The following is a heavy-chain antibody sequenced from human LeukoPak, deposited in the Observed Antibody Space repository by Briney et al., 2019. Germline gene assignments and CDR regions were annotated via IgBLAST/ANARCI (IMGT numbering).Heavy chain of an antibody. CDR1: GGTFSSYA. V-gene: IGHV1-69*05. CDR2: IIPIFGTA. J-gene: IGHJ4*02. Sequence: SVKVSCKASGGTFSSYAISWVRQAPGQGLEWMGGIIPIFGTANYAQKFQGRVTITTDESTSTAYMELSSLRSEDTAVYYCASRRSSSWYEYYWGQGTLVTVSS. CDR3: ASRRSSSWYEYY. D-gene: IGHD6-13*01.